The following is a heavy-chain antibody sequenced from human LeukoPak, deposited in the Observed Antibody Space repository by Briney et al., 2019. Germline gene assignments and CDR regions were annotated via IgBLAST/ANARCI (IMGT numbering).Heavy chain of an antibody. D-gene: IGHD4-17*01. CDR2: ISSSSSYI. CDR1: GFTFSSYA. V-gene: IGHV3-23*01. J-gene: IGHJ4*02. Sequence: PGGSLRLSCAASGFTFSSYAMSWVRQAPGKGLEWVSSISSSSSYIYYEDSVKGRFTISRDNPKNTVYLQMNSLRVEDSAVYYCVHPAYGYWGQGTPVTVSS. CDR3: VHPAYGY.